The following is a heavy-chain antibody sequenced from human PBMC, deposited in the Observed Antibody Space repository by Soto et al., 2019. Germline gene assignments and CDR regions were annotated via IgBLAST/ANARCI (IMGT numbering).Heavy chain of an antibody. J-gene: IGHJ6*02. CDR1: GYSFSNTW. CDR2: IYPGNSET. D-gene: IGHD2-15*01. V-gene: IGHV5-51*03. CDR3: AKEGGSAYYGMDV. Sequence: EVQLVPSGAEVKEPGESLKISCKGSGYSFSNTWINWVRQMPGKGLEWMGIIYPGNSETRYSPSFQGQVTLSADKSINTAYLQWNSLKASDTATYYCAKEGGSAYYGMDVWGQGTTVTVSS.